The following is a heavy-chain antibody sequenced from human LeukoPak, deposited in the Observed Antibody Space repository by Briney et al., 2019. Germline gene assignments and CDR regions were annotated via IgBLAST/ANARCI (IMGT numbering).Heavy chain of an antibody. D-gene: IGHD3-3*01. J-gene: IGHJ3*02. CDR1: GYTFTSYD. V-gene: IGHV1-8*01. Sequence: GASVKVSCKASGYTFTSYDINWGRQATGQGLEGMGWMNPNSGNTGYAQKIRGRVTMTRNTSISTAYMELSSLRSEDTAVYYCARGGLRFRNAFDIWGQGTMVTVSS. CDR3: ARGGLRFRNAFDI. CDR2: MNPNSGNT.